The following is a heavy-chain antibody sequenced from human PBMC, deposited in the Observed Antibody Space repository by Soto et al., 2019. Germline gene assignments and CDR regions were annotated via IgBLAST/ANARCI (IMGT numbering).Heavy chain of an antibody. J-gene: IGHJ4*02. CDR2: IYYSGST. D-gene: IGHD5-12*01. CDR3: ARSHPLWRLRATYFDY. V-gene: IGHV4-39*01. CDR1: GGSISSSSYY. Sequence: LSLTCTVSGGSISSSSYYWGWIRQPPGKGLEWIGSIYYSGSTYYNPSLKSRVTISVDTSKNQFSLKLSSVTAADTAVYYCARSHPLWRLRATYFDYWGQGTLVTSPQ.